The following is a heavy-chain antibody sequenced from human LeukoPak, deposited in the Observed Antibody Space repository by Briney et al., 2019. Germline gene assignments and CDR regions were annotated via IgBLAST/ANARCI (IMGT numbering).Heavy chain of an antibody. D-gene: IGHD2-15*01. CDR1: GFTFRSCE. J-gene: IGHJ4*02. CDR3: AKCSGGNYFHSDDY. Sequence: PGGSLRLSCAASGFTFRSCELSWVRQAPAKGLEWVSYISSSGSIIYYADSVKGRFTISRDSAKNSLYLQMNSLRAEDTAVYYCAKCSGGNYFHSDDYWGQGTLVTVSS. CDR2: ISSSGSII. V-gene: IGHV3-48*03.